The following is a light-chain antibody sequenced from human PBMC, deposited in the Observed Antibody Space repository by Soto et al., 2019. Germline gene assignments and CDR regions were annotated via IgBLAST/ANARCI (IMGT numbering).Light chain of an antibody. CDR1: QSVNNY. Sequence: EIVWAQSPATLSLSPGERATLSCRSSQSVNNYLAWYQQRPGQAPRLLIYDASYRATGIPARFSGSGSGTDFTLTISCLQSEDFATYYCQQYYSYPRTFGQGTKVDIK. CDR3: QQYYSYPRT. J-gene: IGKJ1*01. V-gene: IGKV3-11*01. CDR2: DAS.